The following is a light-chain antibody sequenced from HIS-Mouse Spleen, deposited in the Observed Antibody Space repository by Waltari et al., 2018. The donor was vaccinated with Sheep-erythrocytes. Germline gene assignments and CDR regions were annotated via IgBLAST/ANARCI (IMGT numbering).Light chain of an antibody. J-gene: IGLJ3*02. Sequence: SYELTQPPSVSVSPGQTASITCSGDKLGDKYACWYQQKPGQSPVLVIYQDSKRPSGIPGRVAGSNAGNTATLTIGGTQAMDEADYYCQAWDSSTAWVFGGGTKLTVL. V-gene: IGLV3-1*01. CDR2: QDS. CDR1: KLGDKY. CDR3: QAWDSSTAWV.